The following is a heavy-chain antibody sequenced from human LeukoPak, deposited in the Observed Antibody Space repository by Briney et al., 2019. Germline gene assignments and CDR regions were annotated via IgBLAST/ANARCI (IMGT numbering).Heavy chain of an antibody. CDR2: ISGSGSST. J-gene: IGHJ4*02. CDR3: AKSGTVSEVDY. Sequence: GGSLRLSCAASGFTFSTYAMSWVRQAPGKGLEWVSVISGSGSSTYYADSVKGRFTISRDNSKNTLYLQMKSLRAEDTAVYYCAKSGTVSEVDYWGQGTLVTVSS. CDR1: GFTFSTYA. D-gene: IGHD4-17*01. V-gene: IGHV3-23*01.